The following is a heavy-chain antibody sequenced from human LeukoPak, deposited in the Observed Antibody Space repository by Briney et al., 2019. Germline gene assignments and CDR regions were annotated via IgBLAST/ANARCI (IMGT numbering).Heavy chain of an antibody. CDR2: FDPEDGET. J-gene: IGHJ4*02. CDR1: GYTLTELS. CDR3: ARMYSSGWTEGFDY. V-gene: IGHV1-24*01. Sequence: ASVKVSCKVSGYTLTELSMHWVRQAPGKGLEWMGGFDPEDGETIYAQKFQGRVTMTEDTSTDTAYMELSSLRSEDTAVYYCARMYSSGWTEGFDYWGQGTLVTVSS. D-gene: IGHD6-19*01.